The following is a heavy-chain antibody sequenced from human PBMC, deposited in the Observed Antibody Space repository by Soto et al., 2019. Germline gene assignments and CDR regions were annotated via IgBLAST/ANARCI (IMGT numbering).Heavy chain of an antibody. Sequence: SETLSLTCTVAGGSISSYYWSWIRPPPGKGLEWIGYIYYSGSTNYNPSLKSRVTISVDTSKNQFSLKLSSVTAADTAVYYCARDSLYCTNGVCYTDAFDIWGQGTMVTVSS. CDR3: ARDSLYCTNGVCYTDAFDI. V-gene: IGHV4-59*01. D-gene: IGHD2-8*01. CDR2: IYYSGST. CDR1: GGSISSYY. J-gene: IGHJ3*02.